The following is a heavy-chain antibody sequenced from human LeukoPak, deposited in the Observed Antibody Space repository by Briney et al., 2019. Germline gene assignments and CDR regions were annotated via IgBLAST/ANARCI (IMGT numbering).Heavy chain of an antibody. CDR2: INPSGGST. V-gene: IGHV1-46*01. Sequence: ASVKVSCKASGYTFTNSYIHWVRQAPGQGLEWMGIINPSGGSTSYAQKFQGRVTMTRDTSTSTVYMELSSLRSEDTAVYYCARGPSRLLLYFDYWGQGTLVTVSS. CDR3: ARGPSRLLLYFDY. CDR1: GYTFTNSY. J-gene: IGHJ4*02. D-gene: IGHD3-22*01.